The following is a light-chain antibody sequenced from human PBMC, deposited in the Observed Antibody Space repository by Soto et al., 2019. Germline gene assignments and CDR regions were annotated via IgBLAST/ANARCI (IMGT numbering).Light chain of an antibody. CDR3: QQYGSFSIT. J-gene: IGKJ5*01. CDR2: GAS. CDR1: QSVSSTY. V-gene: IGKV3-20*01. Sequence: ENVLTQSPGTLSLSPGERATLSCRPSQSVSSTYLAWYQQKPGQAPRLLIYGASSRATGIPDRFSGSGSGTDFTLTISRLEPEDFAVYYCQQYGSFSITFGQGTRLEIK.